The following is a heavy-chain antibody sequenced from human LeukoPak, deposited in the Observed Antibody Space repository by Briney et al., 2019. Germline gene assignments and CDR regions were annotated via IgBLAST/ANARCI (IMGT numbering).Heavy chain of an antibody. Sequence: GGSLRLSCTASGFTFGDYAMSWVRQAPGKGLEWVSAISGSGGSTYYADSVKGRFTISRDNAKNSLYLQMNSLRAEDTAVYYCARTETYYDSSGFHNWFDPWGQGTLVTVSS. V-gene: IGHV3-23*01. CDR2: ISGSGGST. CDR3: ARTETYYDSSGFHNWFDP. D-gene: IGHD3-22*01. J-gene: IGHJ5*02. CDR1: GFTFGDYA.